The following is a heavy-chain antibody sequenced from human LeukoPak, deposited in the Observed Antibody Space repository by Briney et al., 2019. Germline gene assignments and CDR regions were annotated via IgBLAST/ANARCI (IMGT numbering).Heavy chain of an antibody. CDR1: GFTFSSYG. D-gene: IGHD3-22*01. CDR2: IRYDGSKK. J-gene: IGHJ4*02. V-gene: IGHV3-30*02. CDR3: AKDGKYYYDSSGLGPDY. Sequence: GGSLRLSCAASGFTFSSYGMHWVRQAPGKGLEWVAFIRYDGSKKYYADSVKGRFTISRDNSKNTLYLQMNSLRAEDTAVYYCAKDGKYYYDSSGLGPDYWGQGTLVTVSS.